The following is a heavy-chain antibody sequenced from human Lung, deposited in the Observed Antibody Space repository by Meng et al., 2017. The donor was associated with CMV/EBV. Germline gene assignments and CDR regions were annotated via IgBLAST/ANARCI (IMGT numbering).Heavy chain of an antibody. CDR2: INPNSGGT. V-gene: IGHV1-2*02. CDR1: GYTFTGYY. J-gene: IGHJ4*02. Sequence: ASVKVSCKASGYTFTGYYMHCVLQAPGQGLEWMGWINPNSGGTNYAQKFQGRVTMTRDTSISTAYMELSRLRSDDTAVYYCAGALLFITLVRGAIGYWGQGTLVXVSS. CDR3: AGALLFITLVRGAIGY. D-gene: IGHD3-10*01.